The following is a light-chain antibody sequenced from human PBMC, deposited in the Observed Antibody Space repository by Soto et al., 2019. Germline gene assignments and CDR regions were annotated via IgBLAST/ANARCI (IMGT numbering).Light chain of an antibody. CDR3: QQSYSTPHL. Sequence: DIQMTQSPSSLSASVGDRVTITCRASQSISSYLDWYQQKPGKAPKLLIYAASSLQSGVPSRFSGSGSGTDFTLTISSLKPEDFAANYCQQSYSTPHLFGQGTRLEIK. CDR2: AAS. J-gene: IGKJ5*01. CDR1: QSISSY. V-gene: IGKV1-39*01.